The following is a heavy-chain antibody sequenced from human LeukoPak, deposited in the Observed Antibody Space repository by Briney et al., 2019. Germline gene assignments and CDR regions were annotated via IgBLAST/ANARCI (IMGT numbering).Heavy chain of an antibody. CDR3: AREGEGSGWYWVY. CDR2: IYTSGST. CDR1: GGSISSYY. V-gene: IGHV4-4*07. J-gene: IGHJ4*02. D-gene: IGHD6-19*01. Sequence: PSETLSLTCTVSGGSISSYYWSWIRQPARKGLEWIGRIYTSGSTNYNPSLESRVTMSVDTSKNQFSLKLSSVTAADTAVYHCAREGEGSGWYWVYWGQGTLVTVSS.